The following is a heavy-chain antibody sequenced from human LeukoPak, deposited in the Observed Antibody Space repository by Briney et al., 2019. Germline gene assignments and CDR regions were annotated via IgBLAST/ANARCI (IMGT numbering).Heavy chain of an antibody. CDR1: GFTFSSYA. V-gene: IGHV3-23*01. Sequence: GGSLRLSCAASGFTFSSYAMSWVRQAPGMGLEWVSLISGSGGGSYYADSVKGRFTIFRDNAKNTLYLQMNSLRAEDTAVYYCARAGTEDGYNIYFDHWGQGTLVTVSS. CDR2: ISGSGGGS. J-gene: IGHJ4*02. CDR3: ARAGTEDGYNIYFDH. D-gene: IGHD5-24*01.